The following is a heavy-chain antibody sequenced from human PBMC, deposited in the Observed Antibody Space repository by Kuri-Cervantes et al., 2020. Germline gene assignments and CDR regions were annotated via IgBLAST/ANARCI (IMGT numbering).Heavy chain of an antibody. V-gene: IGHV4-34*01. CDR2: IYQSGST. Sequence: GSLRLSCAVYGGSFSGYYWSWIRQPPGKGLEWIGSIYQSGSTYYNPSLKSRVSISVDTSKNQFALKLTSVTAADTAIYYCATLDTAVGGSYYNYYGMDVWGQGTTVTVSS. CDR3: ATLDTAVGGSYYNYYGMDV. CDR1: GGSFSGYY. J-gene: IGHJ6*02. D-gene: IGHD5-18*01.